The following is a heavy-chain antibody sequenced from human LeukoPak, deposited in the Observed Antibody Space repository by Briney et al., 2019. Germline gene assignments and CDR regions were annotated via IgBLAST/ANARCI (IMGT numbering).Heavy chain of an antibody. D-gene: IGHD1-14*01. Sequence: EASVKVSCKASGGTFSSYAISWVRQAPGQGLEWMGGIIPIFGTANYAQKFQGRVTITTDESTSTAYMELSSLRSEDTAVYYCARAPNRNSRSQYDYWGQGTLVTVSS. CDR2: IIPIFGTA. V-gene: IGHV1-69*05. CDR3: ARAPNRNSRSQYDY. J-gene: IGHJ4*02. CDR1: GGTFSSYA.